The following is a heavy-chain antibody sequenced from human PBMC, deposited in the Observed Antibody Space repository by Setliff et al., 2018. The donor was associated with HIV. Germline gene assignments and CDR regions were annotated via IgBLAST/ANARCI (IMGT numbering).Heavy chain of an antibody. CDR3: ARDSGGYGYPRPIDY. J-gene: IGHJ4*02. CDR1: GGSISSGSYD. D-gene: IGHD5-12*01. Sequence: SETLSLTCTVSGGSISSGSYDWSWIRQPAGKGLEWIGHIYTSGSTNYNPSLKSRVTITVDTSKNQFSLKLSSVTAADTAVYSCARDSGGYGYPRPIDYWGQGTLVTVSS. CDR2: IYTSGST. V-gene: IGHV4-61*09.